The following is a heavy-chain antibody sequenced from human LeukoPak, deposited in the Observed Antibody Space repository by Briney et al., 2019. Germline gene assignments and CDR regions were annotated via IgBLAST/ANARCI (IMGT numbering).Heavy chain of an antibody. CDR3: ARRGGTVVGDTGYHYWYFDN. J-gene: IGHJ4*02. Sequence: SETLSLTCTVSGGSISSYYWSWVRQFLGKGLEWIGYISDSGSTNYSPSLESRVTISVDTSKNKFFLILSSVTAADTAVYYCARRGGTVVGDTGYHYWYFDNWGQGTLVTVSS. CDR1: GGSISSYY. CDR2: ISDSGST. D-gene: IGHD5-12*01. V-gene: IGHV4-59*08.